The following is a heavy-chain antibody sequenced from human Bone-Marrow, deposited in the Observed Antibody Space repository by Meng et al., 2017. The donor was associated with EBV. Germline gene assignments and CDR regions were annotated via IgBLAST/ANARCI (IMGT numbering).Heavy chain of an antibody. CDR1: GFTFSSSS. J-gene: IGHJ4*02. CDR2: ISSSSSYI. CDR3: ALGYSPPKFDY. Sequence: EVQLVESGGXLVKPGGSLXLSCAASGFTFSSSSMNWVRQDPGMELEWVSSISSSSSYIYYADSVKGRFTISRDNAKNSLYLQMNSLRAEDTAVYYCALGYSPPKFDYWGQGTLVTVSS. V-gene: IGHV3-21*01. D-gene: IGHD5-18*01.